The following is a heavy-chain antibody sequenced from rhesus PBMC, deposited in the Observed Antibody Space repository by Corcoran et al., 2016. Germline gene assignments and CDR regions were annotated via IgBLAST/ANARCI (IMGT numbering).Heavy chain of an antibody. CDR1: GGSVRRRNW. CDR2: ISGSSGSI. CDR3: ARSGRLYFDY. V-gene: IGHV4-65*01. D-gene: IGHD6-31*01. J-gene: IGHJ4*01. Sequence: QLQLQESGPGLVKPSETLSLTCAVSGGSVRRRNWWSWLRQPPGKGLEWIGYISGSSGSIDYNPSLKSRVTISTDTSKNQFSLKLSSVTAADTAVYYCARSGRLYFDYWGQGVLVTVSS.